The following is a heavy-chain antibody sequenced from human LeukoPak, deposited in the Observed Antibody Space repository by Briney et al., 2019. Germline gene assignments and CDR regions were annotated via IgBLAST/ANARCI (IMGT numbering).Heavy chain of an antibody. Sequence: AETLSLTCTVSGGSIGSYYWSWIRQPAGKGLEWIGRIYTSGSTNYNPSLKSRVTMSVDTSKNQFSLKLSSVTAADTAVYYCARGAVQLERPIDYYFDYWGQGTLVTVSS. D-gene: IGHD1-1*01. J-gene: IGHJ4*02. CDR1: GGSIGSYY. V-gene: IGHV4-4*07. CDR2: IYTSGST. CDR3: ARGAVQLERPIDYYFDY.